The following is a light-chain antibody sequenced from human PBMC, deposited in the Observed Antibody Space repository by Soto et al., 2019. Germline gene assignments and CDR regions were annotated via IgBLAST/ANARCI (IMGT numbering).Light chain of an antibody. CDR2: GAS. CDR3: LELNGDPRT. V-gene: IGKV1-9*01. J-gene: IGKJ1*01. Sequence: IQLTQSPSFLSASIGDRVTITCRASQGISTYLAWYQQKPGKAPKNLIYGASTLQSGVPSRFSGGGSGTEFTLTISSLQPEDFATYYCLELNGDPRTFGQGTKLDI. CDR1: QGISTY.